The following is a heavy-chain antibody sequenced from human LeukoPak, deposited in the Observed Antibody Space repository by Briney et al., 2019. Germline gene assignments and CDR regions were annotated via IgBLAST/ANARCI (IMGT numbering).Heavy chain of an antibody. J-gene: IGHJ5*02. CDR2: MNPNSGNT. CDR3: ARAYGYCSGGSCYSGWFDP. CDR1: GYTFTSYD. Sequence: GASVKVSCKASGYTFTSYDINWVRQATGQGLEWMGWMNPNSGNTGYAQKFQGRVTMTRNISISTAYMELSSLRSEDTAVYYCARAYGYCSGGSCYSGWFDPWGQGTLVTVSS. D-gene: IGHD2-15*01. V-gene: IGHV1-8*01.